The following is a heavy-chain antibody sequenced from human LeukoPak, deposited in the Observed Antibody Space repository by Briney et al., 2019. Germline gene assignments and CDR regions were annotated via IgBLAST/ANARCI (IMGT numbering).Heavy chain of an antibody. CDR2: IYYSGST. J-gene: IGHJ6*03. D-gene: IGHD2-2*02. V-gene: IGHV4-39*01. CDR1: GGSISSSSYY. Sequence: PSETLSLTCTVSGGSISSSSYYWGWIRQPPGKGLEWIGSIYYSGSTYYNPSLKSRVTISVDTSKNQFSLKLSSVTAADTAVYYCASLPGYCSSTSCYTGGYYYYMDVWGKGTTVTVSS. CDR3: ASLPGYCSSTSCYTGGYYYYMDV.